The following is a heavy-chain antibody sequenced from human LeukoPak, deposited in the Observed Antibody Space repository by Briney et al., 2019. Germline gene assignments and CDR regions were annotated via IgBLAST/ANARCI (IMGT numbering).Heavy chain of an antibody. J-gene: IGHJ5*02. Sequence: GGSLRLSCAASGFTFSSYDMHWVRQATGKGLEWVSAIGTAGDTYYPGSVKGRFTISRENAKNSLYLQMNSLRAGDTAVYYCARGGTGSNDRGDRFDPWGQGTLVTVSS. CDR3: ARGGTGSNDRGDRFDP. CDR2: IGTAGDT. CDR1: GFTFSSYD. D-gene: IGHD1-1*01. V-gene: IGHV3-13*01.